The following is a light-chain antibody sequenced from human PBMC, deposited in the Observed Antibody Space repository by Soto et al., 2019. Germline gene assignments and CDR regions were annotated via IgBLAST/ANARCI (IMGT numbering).Light chain of an antibody. CDR2: GAS. Sequence: EIVLTQSPGTMSLSPGERATLSCRASQSVSSSYLAWYQQKPGQAPRLLIYGASSRATGIPDRFSGSGSGTDFTRTISRLETEDFAVYYCQQYGSSLFTFGPGTKVDIK. CDR3: QQYGSSLFT. J-gene: IGKJ3*01. V-gene: IGKV3-20*01. CDR1: QSVSSSY.